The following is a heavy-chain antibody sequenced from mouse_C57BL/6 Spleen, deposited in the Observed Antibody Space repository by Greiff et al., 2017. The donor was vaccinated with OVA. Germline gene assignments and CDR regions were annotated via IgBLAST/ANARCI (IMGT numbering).Heavy chain of an antibody. J-gene: IGHJ3*01. V-gene: IGHV1-59*01. D-gene: IGHD2-5*01. CDR1: GYTFTSYW. Sequence: VQLQQSGAELVRPGTSVTLSCKASGYTFTSYWMHWVKQRPGQGLEWIGVIDPSDSYTNYNQKFKGKATLTVDTSSSTAYMQLSSLTSEDSAVYYCAREYSNYGFAYWGQGTLVTVSA. CDR2: IDPSDSYT. CDR3: AREYSNYGFAY.